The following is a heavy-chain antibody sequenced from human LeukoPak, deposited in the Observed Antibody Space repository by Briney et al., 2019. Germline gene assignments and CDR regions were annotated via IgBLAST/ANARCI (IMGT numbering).Heavy chain of an antibody. V-gene: IGHV3-48*03. J-gene: IGHJ5*02. Sequence: GGSLRLSCAASGFTFSSYEMNWVRQAPGKGLEWVSYISSSGSTIYYADSVKGRFTISRDNAKNSLYLQMNSLRAEDTAVYYCARDRFVAVRGNWFDPWGQGTLVTVSS. D-gene: IGHD6-19*01. CDR1: GFTFSSYE. CDR3: ARDRFVAVRGNWFDP. CDR2: ISSSGSTI.